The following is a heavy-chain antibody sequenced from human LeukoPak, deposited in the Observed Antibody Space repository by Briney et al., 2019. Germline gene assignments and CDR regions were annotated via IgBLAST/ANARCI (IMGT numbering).Heavy chain of an antibody. Sequence: GGSLRLSCVASGFTFSSRDWMTWVRQAPGKGLEWVANIKQDGSEKNYVDSVKGRFTISRDNAKNSLYLQMNSLRAEDTAVYYCAKGARSYYDSSGYSDWGQGTLVTVSS. V-gene: IGHV3-7*03. CDR3: AKGARSYYDSSGYSD. D-gene: IGHD3-22*01. CDR2: IKQDGSEK. J-gene: IGHJ4*02. CDR1: GFTFSSRDW.